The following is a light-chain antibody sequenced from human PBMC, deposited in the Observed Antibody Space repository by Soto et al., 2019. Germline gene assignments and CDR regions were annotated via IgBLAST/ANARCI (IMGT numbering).Light chain of an antibody. J-gene: IGKJ1*01. Sequence: EILLTQSPGTVSLSPGERATLSCRASQTVSSNLAWYQQKPGQAPRLLIYGASTRATGFPARFSGSGSGTDFTLTISSLEPEDFAVYYCQQRSNWTFGQGTKWIS. CDR1: QTVSSN. CDR3: QQRSNWT. V-gene: IGKV3-11*01. CDR2: GAS.